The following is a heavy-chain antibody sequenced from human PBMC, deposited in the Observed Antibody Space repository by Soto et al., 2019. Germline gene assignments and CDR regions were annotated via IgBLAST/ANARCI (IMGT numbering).Heavy chain of an antibody. CDR3: ARLWWSYYFDY. V-gene: IGHV4-30-4*01. Sequence: TSETLSLTCTVSGGSISSGDYYWSWIRQPPGKGLEWIGYIYYSGSTYYNPSLKSQVTISVDTSKNQFSLKLTSVTAADTAVYFCARLWWSYYFDYWGQGALVTVSS. CDR2: IYYSGST. CDR1: GGSISSGDYY. D-gene: IGHD3-16*01. J-gene: IGHJ4*02.